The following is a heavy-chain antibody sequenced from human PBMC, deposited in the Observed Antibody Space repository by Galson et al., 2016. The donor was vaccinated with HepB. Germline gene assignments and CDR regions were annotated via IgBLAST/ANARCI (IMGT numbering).Heavy chain of an antibody. CDR1: GFALSSFN. CDR3: AQEVGWLRFAFGS. D-gene: IGHD5-12*01. J-gene: IGHJ5*01. CDR2: ISSSRNTI. Sequence: SLRLSCAASGFALSSFNMNWVRQTPGKGLEWISYISSSRNTIDYADSVKGRLTISRDDAKNSLYLQMNNLSVGDTAIYHCAQEVGWLRFAFGSWGQGTLVTVSS. V-gene: IGHV3-48*01.